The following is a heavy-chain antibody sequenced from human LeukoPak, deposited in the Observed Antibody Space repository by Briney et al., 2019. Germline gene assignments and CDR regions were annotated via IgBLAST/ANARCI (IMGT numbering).Heavy chain of an antibody. CDR2: IGSSGSTI. D-gene: IGHD2-8*02. J-gene: IGHJ4*02. CDR3: ARDTGFPGR. V-gene: IGHV3-48*03. Sequence: GGSRRLSCAASGFTFSSYEMNWVRQAPGKGLEWVSYIGSSGSTIYYADSVKGRFTISRDNAKNSLYLQMNSLRAEDTAVYYCARDTGFPGRWGQGTLVTVSS. CDR1: GFTFSSYE.